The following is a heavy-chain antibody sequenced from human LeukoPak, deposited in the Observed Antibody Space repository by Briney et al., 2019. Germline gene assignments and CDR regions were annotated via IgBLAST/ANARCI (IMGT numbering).Heavy chain of an antibody. D-gene: IGHD2-15*01. J-gene: IGHJ4*02. CDR3: ASSDCSGGSCYYDY. V-gene: IGHV3-48*03. CDR2: ISSSGSTI. CDR1: GFTFSSYE. Sequence: GGPLRLSCAASGFTFSSYEMNWVRQAPGKGLEWVSYISSSGSTIYYADSVKGRFTISRDNAKNSLYLQMNSLRAEDTAVYYCASSDCSGGSCYYDYWGQGTLVTVSS.